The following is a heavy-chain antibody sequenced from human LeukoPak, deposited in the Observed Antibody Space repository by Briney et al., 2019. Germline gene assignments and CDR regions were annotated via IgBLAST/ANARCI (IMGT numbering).Heavy chain of an antibody. Sequence: GGSLRLSCAASGFTFSSYAMNWVRQAPGKGLEWVSVISGSGGSTYYADSVKGRFTISRDNSKNTLYLQMNSLRAEDTAVHYCARGDTNFDNWGQGTLVTVSS. CDR2: ISGSGGST. CDR3: ARGDTNFDN. V-gene: IGHV3-23*01. D-gene: IGHD5-18*01. J-gene: IGHJ4*02. CDR1: GFTFSSYA.